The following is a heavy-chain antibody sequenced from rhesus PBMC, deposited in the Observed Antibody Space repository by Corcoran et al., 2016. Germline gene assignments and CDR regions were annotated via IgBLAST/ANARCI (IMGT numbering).Heavy chain of an antibody. J-gene: IGHJ4*01. CDR3: ARDRGYSYSLDY. V-gene: IGHV4S10*01. CDR1: GGSISDSYR. CDR2: INGSSTST. Sequence: QVQLQESGPGVVKPSETLSLTCAVSGGSISDSYRWSWIRQPPGKGLEWIGYINGSSTSTNYNPSLKSRVTISKDTSKSQFSLKLSSVTAADTAVYYCARDRGYSYSLDYWGQGVLVTVSS. D-gene: IGHD5-12*01.